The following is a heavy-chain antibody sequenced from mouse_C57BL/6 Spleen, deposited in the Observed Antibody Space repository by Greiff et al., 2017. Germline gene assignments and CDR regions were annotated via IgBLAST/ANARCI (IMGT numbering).Heavy chain of an antibody. J-gene: IGHJ2*01. Sequence: QVQLQQPGAELVMPGASVKLSCKASGYTFTSYWMHWVKQRPGQGLEWIGEIDPSDSYTNYNQKFKGKSTLTVDKSSSTAYMQLSSLTSEDSAVYCCASKGPYLGYVDYWGQGTTLTVSS. V-gene: IGHV1-69*01. D-gene: IGHD5-5*01. CDR1: GYTFTSYW. CDR2: IDPSDSYT. CDR3: ASKGPYLGYVDY.